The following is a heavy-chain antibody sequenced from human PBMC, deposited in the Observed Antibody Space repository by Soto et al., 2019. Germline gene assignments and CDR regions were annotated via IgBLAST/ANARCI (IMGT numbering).Heavy chain of an antibody. D-gene: IGHD2-2*01. CDR2: IIPIFGTA. Sequence: QVQLVQSGAEVKKPGSSVKVSCKASGGTFSSDAISWVRQAPGQGLEWMGGIIPIFGTANYAQKFQGRVTIIADESTSTAYMELSSLRAEDTAVYYCARVFGVYCSSTSCYADGMDVWGQGTTVTVSS. CDR1: GGTFSSDA. V-gene: IGHV1-69*01. CDR3: ARVFGVYCSSTSCYADGMDV. J-gene: IGHJ6*02.